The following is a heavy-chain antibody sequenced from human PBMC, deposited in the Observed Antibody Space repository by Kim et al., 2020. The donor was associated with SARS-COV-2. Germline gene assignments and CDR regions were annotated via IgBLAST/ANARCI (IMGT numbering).Heavy chain of an antibody. D-gene: IGHD1-26*01. J-gene: IGHJ6*02. CDR3: ARDRVVGGMDV. CDR1: GDSMSSYY. Sequence: SETLSLTCTVSGDSMSSYYWSWIRQPPGKGLEWIGYIYYSGSTNYNPSLKSRVTISVDTSKNQFSLKLSSVTAADTAVYYCARDRVVGGMDVWGQGTTVTVSS. V-gene: IGHV4-59*13. CDR2: IYYSGST.